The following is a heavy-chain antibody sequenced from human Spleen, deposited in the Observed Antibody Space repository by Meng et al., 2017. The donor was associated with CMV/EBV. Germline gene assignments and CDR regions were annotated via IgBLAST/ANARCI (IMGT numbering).Heavy chain of an antibody. CDR2: IKQDGSEK. Sequence: GESLKISCTASGYVFSRTWMAWVRQAPGRGLEWVANIKQDGSEKYYADSVKGRFTVSRDNAKNSLYLQMNSLRAEDTAVYYCARSRITFVYWGQGTLVTVSS. CDR3: ARSRITFVY. J-gene: IGHJ4*02. V-gene: IGHV3-7*01. CDR1: GYVFSRTW. D-gene: IGHD5-24*01.